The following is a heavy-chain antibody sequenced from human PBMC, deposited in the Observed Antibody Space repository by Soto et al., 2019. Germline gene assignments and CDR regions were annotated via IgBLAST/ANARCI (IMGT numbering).Heavy chain of an antibody. CDR2: ISAYNGNT. Sequence: GASVKVSCKASGYTFTSYGISWVRQAPGQGLEWMGWISAYNGNTNYAQKLQGRVTMTRDTSASTAYMELSSLRSDDTAVYYCAIAPAVWRVFGGYYYMDVWGKGTTVTVSS. D-gene: IGHD3-16*01. J-gene: IGHJ6*03. V-gene: IGHV1-18*01. CDR1: GYTFTSYG. CDR3: AIAPAVWRVFGGYYYMDV.